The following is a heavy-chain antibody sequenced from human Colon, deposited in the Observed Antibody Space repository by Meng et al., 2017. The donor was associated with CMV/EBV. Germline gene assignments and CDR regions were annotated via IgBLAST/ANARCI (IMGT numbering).Heavy chain of an antibody. J-gene: IGHJ5*02. Sequence: GGSLRLSCAVAGFSFTSFWMAWVRQAPGKGLEWVAGIRQGGGDTYYDDSMKGRFTISRDNDKNILFLQMSSLRVEDTAVYYCARWGFSGMFRASGRQAADWLDPWGRGTLVTVSS. CDR1: GFSFTSFW. CDR2: IRQGGGDT. D-gene: IGHD3-10*01. V-gene: IGHV3-7*01. CDR3: ARWGFSGMFRASGRQAADWLDP.